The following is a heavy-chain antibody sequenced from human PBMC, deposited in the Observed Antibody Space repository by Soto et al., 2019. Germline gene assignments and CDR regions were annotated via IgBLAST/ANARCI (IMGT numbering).Heavy chain of an antibody. J-gene: IGHJ5*01. CDR3: ARGRSIRGSGSYSSNWFDS. CDR2: MNPNSGNT. CDR1: GYTFTSYD. V-gene: IGHV1-8*01. D-gene: IGHD3-10*01. Sequence: ASVKVSCKASGYTFTSYDINWVRQATGQGLEWMGWMNPNSGNTGYAQKFQGRVTMTRNTSISTAYMELSSLRSEDTAVYYCARGRSIRGSGSYSSNWFDSWGQGTLVTVSS.